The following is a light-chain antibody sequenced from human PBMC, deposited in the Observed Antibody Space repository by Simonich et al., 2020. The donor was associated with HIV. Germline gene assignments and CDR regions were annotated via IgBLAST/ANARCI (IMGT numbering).Light chain of an antibody. J-gene: IGKJ2*01. CDR2: WAS. CDR1: QSVLYSSNNKDY. V-gene: IGKV4-1*01. Sequence: DIVMTQSPDSLAVSLGERATINCKSSQSVLYSSNNKDYLAWYQQKPGQPPNLLIYWASTRESGVPDRFSGSGSETDFTLTISSLQAEDVAVYYCQQYNNWPTFGQGTKLEIK. CDR3: QQYNNWPT.